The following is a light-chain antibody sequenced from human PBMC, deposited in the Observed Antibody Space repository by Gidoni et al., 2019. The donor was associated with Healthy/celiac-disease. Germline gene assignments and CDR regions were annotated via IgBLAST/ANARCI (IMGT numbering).Light chain of an antibody. CDR1: QSVSSY. J-gene: IGKJ3*01. Sequence: EMVLTQSPATLSLSPGERATLSCRASQSVSSYLAWYKQKPGQAPRLLIYDASNRATGIPARFSGSGSGTYFTLTISSLEPEDFAVYYCQQRSNWLFTFGPGTKVDIK. CDR3: QQRSNWLFT. CDR2: DAS. V-gene: IGKV3-11*01.